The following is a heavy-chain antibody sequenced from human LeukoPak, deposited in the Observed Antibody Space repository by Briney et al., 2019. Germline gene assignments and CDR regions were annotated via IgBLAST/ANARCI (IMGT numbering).Heavy chain of an antibody. CDR3: AREGFLGAFDI. CDR1: GGSISSYY. D-gene: IGHD3-10*01. CDR2: IYYSGST. Sequence: SETLSLTCTVSGGSISSYYWSWIRQPPGKGLEWIGYIYYSGSTNYNPSLKSRVTISVDTPQNQFSLKLSSVTAADTAVYYCAREGFLGAFDIWGQGTMVTVSS. J-gene: IGHJ3*02. V-gene: IGHV4-59*01.